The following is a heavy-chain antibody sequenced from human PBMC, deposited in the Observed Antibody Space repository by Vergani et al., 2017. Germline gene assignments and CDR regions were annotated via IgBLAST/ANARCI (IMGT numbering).Heavy chain of an antibody. D-gene: IGHD3-22*01. J-gene: IGHJ4*02. CDR2: INTNTGNP. Sequence: QVQLVQSGAEVKKPGSSVKVSCKASGGTFSSYAISWVRQAPGQGLEWMGGINTNTGNPTYAQGFTGRFVFSLDTSVSTAYLQISSLKAEDTAVYYCARVRYDSSGYYFDYFDYWGQGTLVTVSS. CDR3: ARVRYDSSGYYFDYFDY. V-gene: IGHV7-4-1*02. CDR1: GGTFSSYA.